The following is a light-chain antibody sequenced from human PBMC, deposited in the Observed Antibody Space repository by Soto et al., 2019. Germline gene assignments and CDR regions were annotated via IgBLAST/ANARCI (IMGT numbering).Light chain of an antibody. J-gene: IGKJ1*01. CDR2: DAS. CDR1: QSVSSN. Sequence: EIVMTQSPATLSVSPGERATLSCRASQSVSSNLAWYQQKPGQAPRLPIYDASNRATGIPARFSGSGSGTDFTLTISSLQSEDFAVYYCQQYNNWPQTFGQGTKVDIK. CDR3: QQYNNWPQT. V-gene: IGKV3D-15*01.